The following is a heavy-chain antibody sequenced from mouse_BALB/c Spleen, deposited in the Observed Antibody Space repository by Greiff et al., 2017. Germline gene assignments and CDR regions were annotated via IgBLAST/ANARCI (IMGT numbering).Heavy chain of an antibody. CDR2: IYPGGGYT. V-gene: IGHV1-63*02. D-gene: IGHD1-1*01. J-gene: IGHJ2*01. CDR1: GYTFTNYW. Sequence: QVQLKESGAELVRPGTSVKISCKASGYTFTNYWLGWVKQRPGHGLEWIGDIYPGGGYTNYNEKFKGKATLTADTSSSTAYMQLSSLTSEDSAVYFCASYYGNQYYFDYWGQGTTLTVSS. CDR3: ASYYGNQYYFDY.